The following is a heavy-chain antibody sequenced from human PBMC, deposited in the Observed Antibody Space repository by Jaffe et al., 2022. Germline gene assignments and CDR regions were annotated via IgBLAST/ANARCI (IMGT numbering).Heavy chain of an antibody. J-gene: IGHJ6*03. CDR3: ARDGSGWYYYYMDV. D-gene: IGHD6-19*01. V-gene: IGHV4-61*02. CDR2: IYPSGST. CDR1: GGSISSGSYY. Sequence: QVQLQESGPGLVKPSQTLSLTCTVSGGSISSGSYYWSWIRQPAGKGLEWIGRIYPSGSTNYNPSLKSRVTISLDTSKNQFSLKLSSVTAADTAVYYCARDGSGWYYYYMDVWGKGTTVTVSS.